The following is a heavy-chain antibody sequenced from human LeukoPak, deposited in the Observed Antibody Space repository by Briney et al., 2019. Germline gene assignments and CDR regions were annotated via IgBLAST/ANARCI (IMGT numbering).Heavy chain of an antibody. Sequence: PSETLSLTCTVSGGSISSGGHYWAWVRQHPGKGLEWIGCIYDSRFTYYNPSLESRVSISVASSENQLSLQLNSLTAADTAVYYCAGGFDSSKMAYWGQGTLVTVSS. D-gene: IGHD6-13*01. J-gene: IGHJ4*02. V-gene: IGHV4-31*03. CDR2: IYDSRFT. CDR1: GGSISSGGHY. CDR3: AGGFDSSKMAY.